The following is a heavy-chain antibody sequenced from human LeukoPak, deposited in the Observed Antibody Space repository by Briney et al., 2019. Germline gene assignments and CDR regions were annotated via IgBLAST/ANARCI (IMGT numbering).Heavy chain of an antibody. Sequence: NTSETLSLTCTVSGDSINDAEYYWNWIRQPPGKGLEWIGYISYSGSTHYNPSFKSRVTISVDTSKNQFSLKLTSVTAADTAVYYCAREYGDYDAAVPRFDYWGQGTLVTVSS. CDR2: ISYSGST. J-gene: IGHJ4*02. V-gene: IGHV4-30-4*08. D-gene: IGHD4-17*01. CDR1: GDSINDAEYY. CDR3: AREYGDYDAAVPRFDY.